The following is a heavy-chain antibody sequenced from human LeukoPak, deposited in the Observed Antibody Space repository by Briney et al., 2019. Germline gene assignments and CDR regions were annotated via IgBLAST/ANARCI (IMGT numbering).Heavy chain of an antibody. V-gene: IGHV3-15*01. D-gene: IGHD1-26*01. CDR2: IKSKTDGGTT. J-gene: IGHJ4*02. CDR1: GFTFSNAW. CDR3: TTPPIVGATLVSDY. Sequence: GGSLRLSCAASGFTFSNAWMSWVRQAPGKGLEWVGRIKSKTDGGTTDYAAPVKGRFTISRDDSKNTLYLQMNSLKTEDTAVYYCTTPPIVGATLVSDYWGQGTLVTVSS.